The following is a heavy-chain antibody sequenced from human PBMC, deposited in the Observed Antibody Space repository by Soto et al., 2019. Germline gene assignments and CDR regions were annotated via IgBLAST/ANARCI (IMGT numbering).Heavy chain of an antibody. CDR3: ATVIPATRYFAY. CDR2: IYHSGTT. J-gene: IGHJ4*02. D-gene: IGHD2-15*01. V-gene: IGHV4-30-2*01. CDR1: GGSIVKDDYS. Sequence: PSETLSLTCTVSGGSIVKDDYSWIWVRQPPGKGLEWIGYIYHSGTTYYNPSLTSRVTISVDGSNNQFSLKLTSMTAADTAVYYCATVIPATRYFAYWGQGILVTVSS.